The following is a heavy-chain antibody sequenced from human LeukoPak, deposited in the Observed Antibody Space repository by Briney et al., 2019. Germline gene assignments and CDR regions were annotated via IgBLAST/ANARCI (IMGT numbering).Heavy chain of an antibody. Sequence: SETLSLTCTVSGGSISSYYWSWIRQPAGKGLEWIGRIYTSGSTNYNPSLKSRVTMSVDTSKNQFSLKLSSVTAADTAVYYCARAILGSSWYRYYYYMDVWGKGTTVTVSS. CDR2: IYTSGST. D-gene: IGHD6-13*01. CDR3: ARAILGSSWYRYYYYMDV. CDR1: GGSISSYY. J-gene: IGHJ6*03. V-gene: IGHV4-4*07.